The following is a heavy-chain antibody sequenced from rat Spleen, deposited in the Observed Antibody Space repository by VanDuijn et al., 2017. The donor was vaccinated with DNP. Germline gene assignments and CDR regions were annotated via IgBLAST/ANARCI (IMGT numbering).Heavy chain of an antibody. Sequence: EVQLVASGGGLVQPGRSLKLSCAASGFIFSDYNMAWVRQAPKKGLEWVATISYDGSSTHYRDPVKGRFTLSRDNAKRTLYLQMDSLRSEDTATYYCAKPDYWGQGVMVTVSS. V-gene: IGHV5-7*01. CDR2: ISYDGSST. J-gene: IGHJ2*01. CDR1: GFIFSDYN. CDR3: AKPDY.